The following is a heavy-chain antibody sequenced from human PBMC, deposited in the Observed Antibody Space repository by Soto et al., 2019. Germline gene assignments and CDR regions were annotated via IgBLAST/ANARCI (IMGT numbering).Heavy chain of an antibody. CDR3: ARIFKLSGWYERDSVRPDSFDY. V-gene: IGHV4-34*01. J-gene: IGHJ4*02. D-gene: IGHD6-19*01. CDR1: GGSFSCYY. Sequence: PSETLSLTCAVYGGSFSCYYWSWIRQPPGKGLEWIGEINHSGSTNYNPSLKSRVTISVDTSKNQFSLKLSSVTAADTAVYYCARIFKLSGWYERDSVRPDSFDYWGQGTLVTVSS. CDR2: INHSGST.